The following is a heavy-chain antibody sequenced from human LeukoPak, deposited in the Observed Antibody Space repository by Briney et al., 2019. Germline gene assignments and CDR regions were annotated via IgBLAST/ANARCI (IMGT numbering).Heavy chain of an antibody. V-gene: IGHV3-64*01. J-gene: IGHJ4*02. CDR1: GFTFSSYA. Sequence: GSLRLSCAASGFTFSSYAMHWVRQAPGKGLEYVSAISSNGGSTYYANSVKGRFTISRDNSKNTLYLQMGSLRAEDMAVYYCARVNSGSYGYWGQGTLVTVSS. CDR3: ARVNSGSYGY. D-gene: IGHD1-26*01. CDR2: ISSNGGST.